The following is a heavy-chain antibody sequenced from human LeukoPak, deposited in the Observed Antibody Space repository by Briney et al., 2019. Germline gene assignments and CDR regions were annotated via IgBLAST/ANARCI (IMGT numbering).Heavy chain of an antibody. CDR2: MNPNSGNT. CDR1: GYTFTSYD. Sequence: GASVKVPCKASGYTFTSYDINWVRQATGQGLEWMGWMNPNSGNTGYAQKFQGRVTITRNTSISTAYMELSSLRSEDTAVYYCARSVQYQLLDFDYWGQGTLVTVSS. J-gene: IGHJ4*02. CDR3: ARSVQYQLLDFDY. V-gene: IGHV1-8*03. D-gene: IGHD2-2*01.